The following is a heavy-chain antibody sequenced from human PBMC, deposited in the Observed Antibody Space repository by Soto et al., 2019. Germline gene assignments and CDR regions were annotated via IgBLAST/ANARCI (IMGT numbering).Heavy chain of an antibody. Sequence: QVQLVESGGGVVQPGRSLRLSCAASGFTFSSYGMHWVRQAPGKGLEWVAVISYDGSNKYYADSVKGRFTISRDNSKNTLYLQMNSLRAEDTAVYYCAKHSGPRLLWFGELVGYAFDIWGQGTMVTVSS. D-gene: IGHD3-10*01. CDR3: AKHSGPRLLWFGELVGYAFDI. J-gene: IGHJ3*02. CDR1: GFTFSSYG. V-gene: IGHV3-30*18. CDR2: ISYDGSNK.